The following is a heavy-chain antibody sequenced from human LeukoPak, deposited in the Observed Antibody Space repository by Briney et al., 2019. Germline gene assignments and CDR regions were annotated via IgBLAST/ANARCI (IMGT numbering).Heavy chain of an antibody. D-gene: IGHD4-17*01. CDR3: AKDWYGDYAGPFDP. Sequence: GGSLRLSCAASGFTFSSYAMSWVRQAPGKGLEWVSAISGSGGSTYYADSVKGRFTISRDNSKNTLYLQMNSLRAEDTAGYYCAKDWYGDYAGPFDPWGQGTLVTVSS. V-gene: IGHV3-23*01. J-gene: IGHJ5*02. CDR2: ISGSGGST. CDR1: GFTFSSYA.